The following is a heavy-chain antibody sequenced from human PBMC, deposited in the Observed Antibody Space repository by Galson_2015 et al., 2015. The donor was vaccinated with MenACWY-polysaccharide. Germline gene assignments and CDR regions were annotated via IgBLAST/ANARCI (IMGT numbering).Heavy chain of an antibody. CDR2: IYWDGDN. V-gene: IGHV2-5*02. CDR3: AHVMITFGGVIGDDAFDV. D-gene: IGHD3-16*01. J-gene: IGHJ3*01. CDR1: GFSLITHGVG. Sequence: PALVRPTQTLTLTCTFSGFSLITHGVGVNWIRQPPGKALEWLAVIYWDGDNRYSPSLRSRLTVTKDTSKNQVVLTMTNMDLVDTATYYCAHVMITFGGVIGDDAFDVWGPGTRVTVSS.